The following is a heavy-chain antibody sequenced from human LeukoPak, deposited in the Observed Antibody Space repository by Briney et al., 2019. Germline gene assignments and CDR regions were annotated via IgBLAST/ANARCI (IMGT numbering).Heavy chain of an antibody. CDR3: ARANRRDGYNIDY. V-gene: IGHV3-7*01. D-gene: IGHD5-12*01. Sequence: PGGSLRLSCAASGFTFSSYSMNWVRQAPGKGLEWVANIKQDGSEKYYVDSVKGRFTISRDNAKNSLYLQMNSLRAEDTAVYYCARANRRDGYNIDYWGQGTLVTVSS. CDR1: GFTFSSYS. J-gene: IGHJ4*02. CDR2: IKQDGSEK.